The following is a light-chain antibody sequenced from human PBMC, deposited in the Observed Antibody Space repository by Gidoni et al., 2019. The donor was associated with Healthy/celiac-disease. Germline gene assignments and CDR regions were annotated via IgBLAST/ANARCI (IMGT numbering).Light chain of an antibody. Sequence: DIQLTQSPSSLSASVADRVTITCRASQSISSYLNWYQQKPGEAPKLLIYAASSLQSGVPSRISGSGSGTDFTLTISSLQPEDSATYYCQQSYSTWTFGQGTKVEIK. CDR2: AAS. V-gene: IGKV1-39*01. CDR3: QQSYSTWT. CDR1: QSISSY. J-gene: IGKJ1*01.